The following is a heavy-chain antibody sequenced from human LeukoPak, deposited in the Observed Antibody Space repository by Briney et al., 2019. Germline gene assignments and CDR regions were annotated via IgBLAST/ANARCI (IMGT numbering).Heavy chain of an antibody. J-gene: IGHJ5*02. CDR2: ISSSGSTI. D-gene: IGHD2-15*01. CDR3: ARELGYCSGDVCYPAWFDP. CDR1: GFAFSSYA. Sequence: GGSLRLSCEASGFAFSSYAMSWLRRAPGKGLEWVSYISSSGSTIYYADSVKGRFTISRDNAKNSLYLQMNNLRAEDTAVYYCARELGYCSGDVCYPAWFDPWGQGTLVTVSS. V-gene: IGHV3-48*03.